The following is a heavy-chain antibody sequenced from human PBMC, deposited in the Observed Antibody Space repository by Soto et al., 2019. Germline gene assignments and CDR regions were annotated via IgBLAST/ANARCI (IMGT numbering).Heavy chain of an antibody. Sequence: GGSPRLSCAASGFTFCSYAMHWVRQAPGKGLEWMAVISYDGSNKYYADSVKGRFTISRDNSKNTLYLQMNSPRAEDTAVYYCAKDEPGSGWYDGYYYGMDVWGQGTTVTVSS. CDR2: ISYDGSNK. V-gene: IGHV3-30*04. CDR1: GFTFCSYA. CDR3: AKDEPGSGWYDGYYYGMDV. D-gene: IGHD6-19*01. J-gene: IGHJ6*02.